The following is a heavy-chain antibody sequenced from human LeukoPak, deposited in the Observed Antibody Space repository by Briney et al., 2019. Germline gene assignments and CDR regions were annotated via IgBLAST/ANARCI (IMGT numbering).Heavy chain of an antibody. CDR3: AGRGKMATITDAFDI. Sequence: GASLQISCKGSGYSFTSYWIGWVRQLPGKGLEWMGIIYPGDSDTRYSPSFQGQVTISADKSISTAYLQWSSLKASDTAMYYCAGRGKMATITDAFDIWGQGTMVTVSS. CDR1: GYSFTSYW. J-gene: IGHJ3*02. CDR2: IYPGDSDT. V-gene: IGHV5-51*01. D-gene: IGHD5-24*01.